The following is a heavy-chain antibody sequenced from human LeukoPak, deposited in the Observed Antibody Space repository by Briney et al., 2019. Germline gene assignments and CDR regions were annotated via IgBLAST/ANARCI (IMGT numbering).Heavy chain of an antibody. CDR3: ARDWGYYGSGSLLGY. D-gene: IGHD3-10*01. Sequence: RSLRLSCAASGFTFSSYAMHWVRQAPGKGLEWVAVISYDGSNKYYADSVKGRFTISRDNSRNTLYLQMNSLRAEDTAVYYCARDWGYYGSGSLLGYWGQGTLVTVSS. J-gene: IGHJ4*02. V-gene: IGHV3-30*04. CDR2: ISYDGSNK. CDR1: GFTFSSYA.